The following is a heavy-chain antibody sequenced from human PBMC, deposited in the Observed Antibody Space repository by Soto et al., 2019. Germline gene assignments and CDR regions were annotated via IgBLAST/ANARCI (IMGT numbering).Heavy chain of an antibody. Sequence: QLQLQESGPGLVKPSETLSLTCTVSGGSISSSSYYWGWIRQPPGKGLEWIGSIYYSGSTYYNPSLKSRVTISVDTSKNQFSLKLSSVTAADTAVYYCARHDEYCSGGSRWFYFDYWGQGTLVTVSS. J-gene: IGHJ4*02. CDR1: GGSISSSSYY. D-gene: IGHD2-15*01. CDR2: IYYSGST. CDR3: ARHDEYCSGGSRWFYFDY. V-gene: IGHV4-39*01.